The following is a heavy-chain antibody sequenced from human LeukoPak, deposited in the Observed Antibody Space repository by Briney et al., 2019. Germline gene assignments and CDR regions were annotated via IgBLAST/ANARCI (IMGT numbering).Heavy chain of an antibody. J-gene: IGHJ6*02. CDR3: ARDLYCSSTSCDYYYYYYGMDV. Sequence: ASVKVSCKASGYTFTSYGISLVRQAPGQGLEWMGWISAYNGNTNYAQKLQGRVTMTTDTSTSTAYMELRSLRSDDTAVYYCARDLYCSSTSCDYYYYYYGMDVWGQGTTVTVSS. D-gene: IGHD2-2*01. CDR2: ISAYNGNT. CDR1: GYTFTSYG. V-gene: IGHV1-18*01.